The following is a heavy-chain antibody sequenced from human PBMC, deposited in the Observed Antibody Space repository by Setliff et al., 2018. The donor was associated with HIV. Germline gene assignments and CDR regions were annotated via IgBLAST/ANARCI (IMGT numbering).Heavy chain of an antibody. J-gene: IGHJ4*02. Sequence: PSETLSLTCAVLGGSFTDYSWSWIRQAPGKGLEWIGEINHSGSTNYNPSLKRRVTISVDTSKNQFSLKLNSVTAADTAVYYCAREDILTGYYTGSSTLPPNWGQGTLVTVSS. D-gene: IGHD3-9*01. CDR3: AREDILTGYYTGSSTLPPN. CDR1: GGSFTDYS. V-gene: IGHV4-34*01. CDR2: INHSGST.